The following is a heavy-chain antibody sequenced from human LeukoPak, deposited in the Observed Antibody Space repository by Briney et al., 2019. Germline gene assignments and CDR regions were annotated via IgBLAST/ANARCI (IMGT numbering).Heavy chain of an antibody. CDR1: GFTFSTYW. V-gene: IGHV3-7*01. J-gene: IGHJ6*03. CDR3: ARELPGCSTGSCYHDPRHYYYYYMDV. CDR2: IKQDGSEK. D-gene: IGHD2-2*01. Sequence: PGGSLRLSCAASGFTFSTYWMNWVRQAPGKGLEWVANIKQDGSEKYYLDSVKGRFTISRDNAKNSLYLQMNSLRAEDTAVYYCARELPGCSTGSCYHDPRHYYYYYMDVWGKGTTVTISS.